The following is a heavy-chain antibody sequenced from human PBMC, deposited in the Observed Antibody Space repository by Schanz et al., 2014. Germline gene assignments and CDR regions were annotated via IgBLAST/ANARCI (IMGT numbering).Heavy chain of an antibody. J-gene: IGHJ4*02. CDR3: ARDRDQWDGNYLDY. D-gene: IGHD1-26*01. V-gene: IGHV1-18*01. CDR1: GYTFTRSG. Sequence: QVPVIQSGPEVKKPGASVKVSCKASGYTFTRSGISWVRQAPGQGLEWMGWIGGSAGNTNFAQKFQGRVTMTTDTSTSTVYMELRSLTSDDSAVYYCARDRDQWDGNYLDYWGQGTLVTVSS. CDR2: IGGSAGNT.